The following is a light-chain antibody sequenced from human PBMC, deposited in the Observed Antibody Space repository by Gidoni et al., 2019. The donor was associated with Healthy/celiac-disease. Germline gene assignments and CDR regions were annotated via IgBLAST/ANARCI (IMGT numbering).Light chain of an antibody. Sequence: QSVLTQPPSATGPPGQRVTISCSGSSTNIGSNTVNWYQQLPGTAPKLLIYSNNQRPSGVPDRFSGSNSGTSSSLAIRGLQSEDEADYYCAAWDDSLNGFVVFGGGTKLTVL. CDR3: AAWDDSLNGFVV. J-gene: IGLJ2*01. CDR1: STNIGSNT. V-gene: IGLV1-44*01. CDR2: SNN.